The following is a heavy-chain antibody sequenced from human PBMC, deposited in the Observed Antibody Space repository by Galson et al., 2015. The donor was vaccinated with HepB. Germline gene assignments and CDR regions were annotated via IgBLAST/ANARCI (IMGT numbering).Heavy chain of an antibody. CDR3: ARVSSSWYYFDY. CDR2: INSDGSGT. D-gene: IGHD6-13*01. V-gene: IGHV3-74*01. J-gene: IGHJ4*02. Sequence: SLRLSCAASGFTFSSYWMHWVRQAPGKGLVWVSRINSDGSGTSYADSVKGRFTISRDNAKNTLYLQMNSLRAEDTAVYYCARVSSSWYYFDYWGQGTLVTVSS. CDR1: GFTFSSYW.